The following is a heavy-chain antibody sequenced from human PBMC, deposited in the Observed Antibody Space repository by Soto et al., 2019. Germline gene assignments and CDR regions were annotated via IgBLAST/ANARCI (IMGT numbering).Heavy chain of an antibody. CDR1: GFTFTRYS. CDR2: ISSTANYI. V-gene: IGHV3-21*06. J-gene: IGHJ4*02. Sequence: GWSLRLSCAASGFTFTRYSMNWVRQAPGKGLEWVSSISSTANYIYYGDSMKGRFTISRDNAKNSLYLEMNSLRAEDTAVYYCARESEDLTSNFDYWGQGTLVTVSS. CDR3: ARESEDLTSNFDY.